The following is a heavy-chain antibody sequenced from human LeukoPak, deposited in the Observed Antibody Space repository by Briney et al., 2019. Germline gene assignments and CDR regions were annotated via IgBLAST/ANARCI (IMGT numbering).Heavy chain of an antibody. CDR3: ARSDGFGQRFDY. J-gene: IGHJ4*02. D-gene: IGHD5-24*01. Sequence: GDSLKISCEGSGYSFTSYWIGWVRQLPGKGLEWMGIIFPGDSDSRYTPSFQGQVTISVDKSISTAYLQWSSLRASDTAMYYCARSDGFGQRFDYWGQGTLVTVSS. CDR1: GYSFTSYW. CDR2: IFPGDSDS. V-gene: IGHV5-51*01.